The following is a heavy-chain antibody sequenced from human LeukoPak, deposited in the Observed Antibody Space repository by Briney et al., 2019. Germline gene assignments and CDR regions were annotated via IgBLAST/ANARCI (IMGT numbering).Heavy chain of an antibody. CDR2: INPDGSER. CDR1: GFSFSSYY. J-gene: IGHJ6*02. D-gene: IGHD6-19*01. V-gene: IGHV3-7*03. CDR3: TRDLAAVPGPRMDV. Sequence: PGVSLRLSCAASGFSFSSYYMSWVRQAPGKGLEWVALINPDGSERYYVDSVKGRFTISRDNAKNSLYLQMDSLRDDDTAMYFCTRDLAAVPGPRMDVWGQGTTVTVSS.